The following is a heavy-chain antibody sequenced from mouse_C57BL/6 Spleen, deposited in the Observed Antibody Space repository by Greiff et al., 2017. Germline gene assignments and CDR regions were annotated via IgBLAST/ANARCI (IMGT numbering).Heavy chain of an antibody. D-gene: IGHD1-1*01. Sequence: EVHLVESGEGLVKPGGSLKLSCAASGFTFSSYAMSWVRQTPEKRLEWVAYISSGGDYIYYADTVKGRFTISRDNAGNTLYMQMSSLKSEDTAMYYWTRDPRYYYGSSYAMDYWGQGTSVTVSS. J-gene: IGHJ4*01. V-gene: IGHV5-9-1*02. CDR1: GFTFSSYA. CDR2: ISSGGDYI. CDR3: TRDPRYYYGSSYAMDY.